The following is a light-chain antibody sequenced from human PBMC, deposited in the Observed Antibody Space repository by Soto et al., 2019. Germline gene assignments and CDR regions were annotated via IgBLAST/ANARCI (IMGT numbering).Light chain of an antibody. CDR2: AAS. CDR3: QQYGRT. CDR1: QSISTNY. V-gene: IGKV3-20*01. Sequence: EVVLTQSPGTLSLSPGERATLSCRASQSISTNYLAWYQQKPGQAPRLLIYAASSRLTRIPDRFSGSGSGTDFTLTISRLEPEDFAVYYCQQYGRTFGQGTRLEIK. J-gene: IGKJ5*01.